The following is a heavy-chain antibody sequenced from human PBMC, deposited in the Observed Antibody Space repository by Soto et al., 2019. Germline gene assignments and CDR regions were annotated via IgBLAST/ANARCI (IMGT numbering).Heavy chain of an antibody. V-gene: IGHV4-4*02. CDR3: PTAGTVLRWLDP. J-gene: IGHJ5*02. D-gene: IGHD6-13*01. Sequence: SETLSLTCTVSSGSISSRIWWTWVRQPPGRGLEWIGEIYHTGDTNYNPSLKSRVTISVDKSRNQFSLRLSSVTAADTAVYYCPTAGTVLRWLDPWGQGTLVTVSS. CDR1: SGSISSRIW. CDR2: IYHTGDT.